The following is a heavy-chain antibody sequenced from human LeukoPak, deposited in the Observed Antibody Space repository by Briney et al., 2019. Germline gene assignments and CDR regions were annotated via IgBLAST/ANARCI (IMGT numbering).Heavy chain of an antibody. CDR3: ARDLVVPAANWFDP. Sequence: GGSLRLSCAASGFTFSSYAMHWVRQAPGKGLEGVAVISYDGSNKYYADSVKGRFTISRDNSKNTLYLQMNSLRAEDTAVYYCARDLVVPAANWFDPWGQGTLVTVSS. CDR2: ISYDGSNK. CDR1: GFTFSSYA. V-gene: IGHV3-30*04. D-gene: IGHD2-2*01. J-gene: IGHJ5*02.